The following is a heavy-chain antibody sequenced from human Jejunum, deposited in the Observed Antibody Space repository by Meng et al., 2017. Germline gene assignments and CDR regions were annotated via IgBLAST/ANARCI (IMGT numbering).Heavy chain of an antibody. D-gene: IGHD3-10*01. CDR1: AFTFTDYY. Sequence: GGSLRLSCAASAFTFTDYYMSWIRQAPGKGLEWVAYISSTSGSTIYYADSVKGRFTISRDNAKNSLFLQMNSLRAEDMAVYYCTRFRGSGSLGGFDMWGQGTMVTVSS. CDR3: TRFRGSGSLGGFDM. J-gene: IGHJ3*02. CDR2: ISSTSGSTI. V-gene: IGHV3-11*04.